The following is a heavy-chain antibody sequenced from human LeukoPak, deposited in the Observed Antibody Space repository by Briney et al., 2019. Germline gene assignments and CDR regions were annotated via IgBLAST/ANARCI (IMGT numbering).Heavy chain of an antibody. Sequence: GGSLRLSCAASGFTFRSYWMSWVRQAPGKGLEWVANIKQDGSEKYYVDSVKGRFTISRDNAKNSLYLQMNSLRAEDTAVYYCVIDRGARWGQGTLVTVSS. J-gene: IGHJ4*02. CDR2: IKQDGSEK. CDR3: VIDRGAR. CDR1: GFTFRSYW. V-gene: IGHV3-7*01.